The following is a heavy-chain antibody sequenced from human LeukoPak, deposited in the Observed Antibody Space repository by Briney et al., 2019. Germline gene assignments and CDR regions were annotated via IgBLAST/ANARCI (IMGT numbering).Heavy chain of an antibody. CDR3: AGGSNYNWFDP. CDR1: GGSITSGGYY. CDR2: IYYSGST. J-gene: IGHJ5*02. Sequence: SQTLSLTCSVSGGSITSGGYYCSSIRQHPGKGLEWIGYIYYSGSTYYNPSLKSRVTISVDTSKNQFSLTLSSVNAADTAVYYCAGGSNYNWFDPWGQGTLVTVSS. D-gene: IGHD4-11*01. V-gene: IGHV4-31*03.